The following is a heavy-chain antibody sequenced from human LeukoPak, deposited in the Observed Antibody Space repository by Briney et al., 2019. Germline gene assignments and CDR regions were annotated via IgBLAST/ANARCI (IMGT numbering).Heavy chain of an antibody. CDR2: INPNSGGT. V-gene: IGHV1-2*02. D-gene: IGHD3-10*01. CDR3: ARPVRGVIPYYFDY. CDR1: GYTFTGYY. Sequence: ASVKVSCKASGYTFTGYYMHWVRQAPGQGLEWMGWINPNSGGTNYAQKFQGRVTMTRDTSISTAYMELSRLRSDGTAVYYCARPVRGVIPYYFDYWGQGTLVTVSS. J-gene: IGHJ4*02.